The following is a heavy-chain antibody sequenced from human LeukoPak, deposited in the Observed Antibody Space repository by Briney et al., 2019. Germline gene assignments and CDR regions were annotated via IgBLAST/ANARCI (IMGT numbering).Heavy chain of an antibody. Sequence: LVKVSCKASGGTFSSYAISLVRQAPGQGLEWMGGIIPIFGTANYAQKFQGRVTIAADESTSTAYMELSNLRSEDTAVYYCARVWGYCSGGSCSRDHWFDPWGQGTLVTVSS. CDR1: GGTFSSYA. CDR3: ARVWGYCSGGSCSRDHWFDP. CDR2: IIPIFGTA. J-gene: IGHJ5*02. D-gene: IGHD2-15*01. V-gene: IGHV1-69*13.